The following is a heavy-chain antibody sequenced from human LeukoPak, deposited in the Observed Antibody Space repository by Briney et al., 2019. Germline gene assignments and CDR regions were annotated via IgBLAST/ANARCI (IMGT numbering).Heavy chain of an antibody. Sequence: GASVKVSCKASGYIFTSYGVSWVRQAPGQGLEWLGWISTNDGNTNYAQKFQDRITMTTDTSTNTAYMELKSLRSDDTAVFYCARDKEITNNWSDPWGQGTLVTVSS. CDR1: GYIFTSYG. V-gene: IGHV1-18*01. D-gene: IGHD3-10*01. CDR2: ISTNDGNT. J-gene: IGHJ5*02. CDR3: ARDKEITNNWSDP.